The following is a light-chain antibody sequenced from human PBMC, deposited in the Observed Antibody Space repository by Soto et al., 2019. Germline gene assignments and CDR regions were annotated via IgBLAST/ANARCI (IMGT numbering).Light chain of an antibody. CDR3: QQYNSWPPCT. CDR1: QSVSSN. Sequence: EIVMTQSPATLSVSPGERATLSCRASQSVSSNLAWYQQKPGQAPRLLIYGASTRATGIPARFSGSGSGTEFTLTISSLQSEDFAVYYCQQYNSWPPCTFGRGTKVEIK. V-gene: IGKV3-15*01. CDR2: GAS. J-gene: IGKJ1*01.